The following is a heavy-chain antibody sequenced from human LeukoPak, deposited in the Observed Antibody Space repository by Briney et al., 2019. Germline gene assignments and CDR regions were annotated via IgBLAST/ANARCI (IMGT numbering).Heavy chain of an antibody. D-gene: IGHD5-12*01. V-gene: IGHV4-39*01. CDR1: GVSITHY. CDR3: ARQWDIVATWGRWFDP. Sequence: PSETLSPTCTVSGVSITHYWGWIRQPPGKGLEWIGSFYYSGNTYYNSSLESRVTISVDTSKNQFSLKLTSVTAADTAIYYCARQWDIVATWGRWFDPWGQGILVTVSS. CDR2: FYYSGNT. J-gene: IGHJ5*02.